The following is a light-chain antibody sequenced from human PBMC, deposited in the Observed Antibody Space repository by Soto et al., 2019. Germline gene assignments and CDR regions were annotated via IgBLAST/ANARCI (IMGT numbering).Light chain of an antibody. CDR1: SSDIGGYNS. V-gene: IGLV2-8*01. CDR2: DVT. J-gene: IGLJ1*01. Sequence: QSALTQSPSASGSPGQSVTISCTGTSSDIGGYNSVSWYQQHPGQAPKVMIYDVTKWPSGVPDRFSGSKSGNTASLTVSALQAEDEADYYCSSYTDRKNLVFGTGTKLTVL. CDR3: SSYTDRKNLV.